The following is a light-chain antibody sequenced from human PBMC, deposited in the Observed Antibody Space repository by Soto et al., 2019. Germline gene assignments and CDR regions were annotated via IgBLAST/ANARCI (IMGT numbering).Light chain of an antibody. CDR2: DAS. V-gene: IGKV3-11*01. Sequence: EIVLTQSPFTLSLSPRERSTLSCGASQSVRTYLAWYQVKPGQAPRLLIYDASSRASGVPARFSGSGSGTDFTLTISSLEPEDFALYYCQQRNSWPPITFGQGTRLEIK. CDR1: QSVRTY. CDR3: QQRNSWPPIT. J-gene: IGKJ5*01.